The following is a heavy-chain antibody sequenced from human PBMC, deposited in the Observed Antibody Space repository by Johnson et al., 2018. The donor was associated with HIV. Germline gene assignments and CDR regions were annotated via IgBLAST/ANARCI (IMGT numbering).Heavy chain of an antibody. CDR1: GFTVSSNY. J-gene: IGHJ3*02. CDR3: ARGDDSSAWGAFDI. V-gene: IGHV3-66*01. Sequence: EVQLVESGGGLVQPGGSLRLSCAASGFTVSSNYMSWVRKAPGKGLEWVSVIYSGGSTYYADSVKGRFTISRDNSKNTLYLQMNSLRAEDTAVYYCARGDDSSAWGAFDIWGQGTMVTVSS. D-gene: IGHD3-22*01. CDR2: IYSGGST.